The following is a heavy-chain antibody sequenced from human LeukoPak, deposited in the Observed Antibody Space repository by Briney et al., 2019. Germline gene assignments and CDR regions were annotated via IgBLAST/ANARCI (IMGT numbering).Heavy chain of an antibody. CDR1: GFKFKSFW. J-gene: IGHJ6*02. D-gene: IGHD2/OR15-2a*01. Sequence: GGSLRLSCVVPGFKFKSFWMTWVRQAPGKGLEWVVTIKQDGRETYYVDSVRGRFTLSRDNAKNSLFLQMNSLRVEDTALYYCARGLYAMDVWGQGTSVIVSS. V-gene: IGHV3-7*05. CDR2: IKQDGRET. CDR3: ARGLYAMDV.